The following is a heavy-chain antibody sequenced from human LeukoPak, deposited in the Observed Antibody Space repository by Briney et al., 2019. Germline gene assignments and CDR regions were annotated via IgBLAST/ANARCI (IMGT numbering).Heavy chain of an antibody. V-gene: IGHV1-18*01. D-gene: IGHD2-2*01. J-gene: IGHJ4*02. Sequence: ASVKVSCKASGYTFANYGINWVRQAPGQGLEWIGWISLENGNAGYAQRVQGRVTLTTDTSTSTAYMELRSLRSDDTAVYHCARVTYVRPYQLDYWGQGTLVSISS. CDR3: ARVTYVRPYQLDY. CDR2: ISLENGNA. CDR1: GYTFANYG.